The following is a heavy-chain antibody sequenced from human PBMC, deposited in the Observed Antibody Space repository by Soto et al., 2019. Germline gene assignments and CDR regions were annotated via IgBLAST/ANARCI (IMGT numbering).Heavy chain of an antibody. Sequence: QVQLQESGPGLVKPSETLSLTCTVSGGSISSYYWSWIRQPPGKGLEWLGYIYYSGSTNYNPSLKSRVTISVDTSKNQFSLKLSSVTAADTAVYYCARAKAPLYSSSWYWFDPWGQGTLVTVSS. CDR3: ARAKAPLYSSSWYWFDP. V-gene: IGHV4-59*08. CDR2: IYYSGST. CDR1: GGSISSYY. J-gene: IGHJ5*02. D-gene: IGHD6-13*01.